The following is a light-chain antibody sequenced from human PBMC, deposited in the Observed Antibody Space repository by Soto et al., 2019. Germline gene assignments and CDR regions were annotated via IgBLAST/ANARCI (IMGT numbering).Light chain of an antibody. CDR3: QQYGSSGT. Sequence: EIVLTQSPGTLSLTPGERATLSCRASQRVSNNYLAWYQQKPGQAPRLLIYGASNKATGIPDRFSGSGSGTDLTLTISRLEPEDFAVYYCQQYGSSGTFGQGTKVDIK. CDR2: GAS. V-gene: IGKV3-20*01. J-gene: IGKJ1*01. CDR1: QRVSNNY.